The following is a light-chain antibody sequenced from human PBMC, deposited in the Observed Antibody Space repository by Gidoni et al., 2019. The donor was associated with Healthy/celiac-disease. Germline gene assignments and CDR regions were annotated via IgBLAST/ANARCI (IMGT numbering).Light chain of an antibody. J-gene: IGLJ1*01. Sequence: NFMLTQPHSVSESPGTTVTISCTRSSGSIASNSVQWYQQRPGSSPTTVIYEDNQRPSGVPDRFSGSIDSSSNSASLTISGLKTEDEADYYCQSYDSSNQGVFGTGTKVTVL. V-gene: IGLV6-57*01. CDR1: SGSIASNS. CDR3: QSYDSSNQGV. CDR2: EDN.